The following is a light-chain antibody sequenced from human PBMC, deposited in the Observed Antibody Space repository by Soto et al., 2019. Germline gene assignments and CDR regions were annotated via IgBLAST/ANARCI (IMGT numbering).Light chain of an antibody. V-gene: IGKV1-5*03. CDR2: KAS. CDR3: QQYNSYSPVT. J-gene: IGKJ4*01. Sequence: DIQMTQSPSTLSASVGDRVTITCRASQSIHSYLAWYPQKPGKAPKLLIYKASSLESGVPSRFSGSGSGTEFTLTISSLQPDDFATYYCQQYNSYSPVTFGGGTKVEIK. CDR1: QSIHSY.